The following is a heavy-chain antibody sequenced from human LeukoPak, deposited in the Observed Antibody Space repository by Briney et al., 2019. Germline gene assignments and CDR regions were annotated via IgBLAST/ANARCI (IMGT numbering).Heavy chain of an antibody. Sequence: SETLSLTCTVSGVSVSSDYWSWIRQPAGKGLEWIGRMYTSGSTSYNPSLRSRVTMSVDTSKNQFSLKLRSVTAADTAVYYCARTQHGEFDYWGQGILVTVSS. J-gene: IGHJ4*02. CDR3: ARTQHGEFDY. CDR2: MYTSGST. CDR1: GVSVSSDY. V-gene: IGHV4-4*07. D-gene: IGHD7-27*01.